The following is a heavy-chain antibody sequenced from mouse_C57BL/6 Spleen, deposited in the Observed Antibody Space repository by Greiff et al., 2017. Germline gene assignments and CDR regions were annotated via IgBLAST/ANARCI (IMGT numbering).Heavy chain of an antibody. CDR2: IYPGDGDT. D-gene: IGHD2-5*01. CDR1: GYAFSSSW. Sequence: VQLQQSGPELVKPGASVKISCKASGYAFSSSWMNWVKQRPGKGLEWIGRIYPGDGDTNYNGKFKGKATLTADKSSSTAYMQLSSLTSEDSAVYFCATYSNYGAMYYWGQGTSVTVSS. V-gene: IGHV1-82*01. J-gene: IGHJ4*01. CDR3: ATYSNYGAMYY.